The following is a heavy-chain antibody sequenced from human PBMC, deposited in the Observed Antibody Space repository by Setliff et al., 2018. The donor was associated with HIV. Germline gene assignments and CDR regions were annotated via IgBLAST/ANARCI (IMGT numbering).Heavy chain of an antibody. D-gene: IGHD1-26*01. CDR1: GFSFSTSV. J-gene: IGHJ6*03. CDR2: IRGSGGST. CDR3: ARDGRGGSSPYYYYMDV. V-gene: IGHV3-23*01. Sequence: GGSLRLSCVASGFSFSTSVINWVRQAPGKGLEWVSGIRGSGGSTYYADSVKGRFTISRDNSKSRLYLQMNTLRAEDTAIYFCARDGRGGSSPYYYYMDVWGKGTAVTV.